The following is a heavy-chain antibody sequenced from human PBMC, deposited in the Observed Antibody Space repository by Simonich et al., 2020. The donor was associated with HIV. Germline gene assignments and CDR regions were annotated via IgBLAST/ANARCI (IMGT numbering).Heavy chain of an antibody. CDR2: IYYSGST. CDR3: ARRNWDDSSGYYRDAFDI. Sequence: QVQLQESGPGLVKPSETLSLTCAVSGGSISNYYWSWIRQPPGKGLEWIGDIYYSGSTTYNPSLKRRVTISVDTSKNQFSRKRSSVTAADTAVYYCARRNWDDSSGYYRDAFDIWGQGTMVTVSS. J-gene: IGHJ3*02. D-gene: IGHD3-22*01. V-gene: IGHV4-59*08. CDR1: GGSISNYY.